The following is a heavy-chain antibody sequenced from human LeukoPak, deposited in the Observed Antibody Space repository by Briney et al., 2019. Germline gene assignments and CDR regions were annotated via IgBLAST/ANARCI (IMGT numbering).Heavy chain of an antibody. CDR3: ARILRRLGNWFDP. Sequence: ASVKVSCKASGYTFTGYYMHWVRQAPGQGLEWMGWINPNSGGTNYAQKFQGRVTMTRNTSISTAYMELSSLRSEDTAVYYCARILRRLGNWFDPWGQGTLVTVSS. J-gene: IGHJ5*02. CDR2: INPNSGGT. D-gene: IGHD3-16*01. CDR1: GYTFTGYY. V-gene: IGHV1-2*02.